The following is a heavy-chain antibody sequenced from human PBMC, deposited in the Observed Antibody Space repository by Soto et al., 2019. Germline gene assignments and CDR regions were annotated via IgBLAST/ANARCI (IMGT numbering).Heavy chain of an antibody. CDR2: ISGSGGST. J-gene: IGHJ6*02. D-gene: IGHD6-6*01. CDR3: AKSQYSSSRYYYYGMDV. CDR1: GFTFSSYA. Sequence: GGSLRLSCAASGFTFSSYAMSWVRQAPGKGLEWVSAISGSGGSTYYADSVKGRFTIPRDNSKNTLYLQMNSLRAEDTAVYYCAKSQYSSSRYYYYGMDVWGQGTTVTVSS. V-gene: IGHV3-23*01.